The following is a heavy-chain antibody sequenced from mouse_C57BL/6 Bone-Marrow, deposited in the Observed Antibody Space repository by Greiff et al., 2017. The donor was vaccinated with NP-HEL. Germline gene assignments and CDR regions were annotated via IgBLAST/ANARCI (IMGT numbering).Heavy chain of an antibody. CDR2: IYPRSGNT. V-gene: IGHV1-81*01. CDR3: ERLFTTVVEDAMDY. J-gene: IGHJ4*01. Sequence: VKLVESGAELARPGASVKLSCKASGYTFTSYGISWVKQRTGQGLEWIGEIYPRSGNTYYNEKFKGKATLTADKSSSTAYMELRSLTSEDSAVYFCERLFTTVVEDAMDYWGQGTSVTVSS. CDR1: GYTFTSYG. D-gene: IGHD1-1*01.